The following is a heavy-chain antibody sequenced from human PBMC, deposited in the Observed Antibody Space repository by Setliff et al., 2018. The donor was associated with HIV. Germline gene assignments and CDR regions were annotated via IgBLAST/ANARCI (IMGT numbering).Heavy chain of an antibody. Sequence: PSETLSLTCTVSGGSISSHYWSWIRQPPGKGLEWIGYIYYSGSTNYNPSLKSRVTISVDTSKNQFSLKLSSVTASDTCVYFCSRHGTYYHLFDYWGHGTPVTVSS. CDR2: IYYSGST. D-gene: IGHD3-10*01. V-gene: IGHV4-59*08. CDR1: GGSISSHY. J-gene: IGHJ4*01. CDR3: SRHGTYYHLFDY.